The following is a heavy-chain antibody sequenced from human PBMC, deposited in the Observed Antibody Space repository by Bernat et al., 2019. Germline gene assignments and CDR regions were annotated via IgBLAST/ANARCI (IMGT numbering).Heavy chain of an antibody. CDR3: ARVWLQLEIGAFDI. J-gene: IGHJ3*02. CDR1: GFTFSSYS. V-gene: IGHV3-21*01. CDR2: ISSSSSYI. Sequence: EVQLVESGGGLVKPGGSLRLSCAASGFTFSSYSMNWVRQAPGKGLEWVSSISSSSSYIYYADSVKGRFTISRDNAKNSLYLQMNSLRAEDTAVYYCARVWLQLEIGAFDIWGQGTMVTVSS. D-gene: IGHD5-24*01.